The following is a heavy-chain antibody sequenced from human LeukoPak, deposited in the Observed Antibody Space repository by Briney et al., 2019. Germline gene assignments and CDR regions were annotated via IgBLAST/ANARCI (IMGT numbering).Heavy chain of an antibody. Sequence: ASVKVSCKASGCTFTSYDINWVRQATGQGLEWMGWMNPNSGNTGYAQKFQGRVTMTRNTSISTAYMELSSLRSEDTAVYYCARDSLNNYYYYYYMDLWGKGTTVTVSS. D-gene: IGHD5-18*01. V-gene: IGHV1-8*01. CDR2: MNPNSGNT. CDR1: GCTFTSYD. J-gene: IGHJ6*03. CDR3: ARDSLNNYYYYYYMDL.